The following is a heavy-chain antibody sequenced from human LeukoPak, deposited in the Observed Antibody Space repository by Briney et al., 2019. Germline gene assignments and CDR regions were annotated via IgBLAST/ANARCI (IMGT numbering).Heavy chain of an antibody. Sequence: PGESLKISCKGSGYSFTSYWIGWVRQLPGKGLEWMAIIYPDDSDTRYIPSFQGQFTISADKSITTAYLQWSSLKASDTATYFCAKMGPGALTADAFDIWGQGTTVTVSS. J-gene: IGHJ3*02. D-gene: IGHD1-14*01. V-gene: IGHV5-51*01. CDR2: IYPDDSDT. CDR3: AKMGPGALTADAFDI. CDR1: GYSFTSYW.